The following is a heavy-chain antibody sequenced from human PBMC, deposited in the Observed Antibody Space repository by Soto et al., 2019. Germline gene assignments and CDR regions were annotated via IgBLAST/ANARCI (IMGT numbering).Heavy chain of an antibody. CDR2: ISGSGGST. J-gene: IGHJ4*02. Sequence: EVQLLESGGGLAQPGGSLRLSCAGSGFTFSSYAMSWVRQTPGMGLEWVSAISGSGGSTYYVDSVKGRFAISRDNSKSTVYLEMSSLRAEDTAMYYCAKDRGSDWSAHYFDYWGQGALVTVSS. V-gene: IGHV3-23*01. CDR1: GFTFSSYA. CDR3: AKDRGSDWSAHYFDY. D-gene: IGHD3-9*01.